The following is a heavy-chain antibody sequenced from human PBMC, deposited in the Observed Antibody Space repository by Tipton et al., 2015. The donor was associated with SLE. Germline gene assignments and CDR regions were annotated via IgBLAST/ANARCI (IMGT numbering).Heavy chain of an antibody. CDR1: GGSFSGYY. Sequence: TLSLTCAVYGGSFSGYYWSWIRQPPGKGLEWIGEINHSGSTNYNPSLKSRVTISVDKSKNQFSLKLSSVTAADTAVYYCARLGYGSGSYYMDYWGQGTLVTVSS. V-gene: IGHV4-34*01. CDR3: ARLGYGSGSYYMDY. D-gene: IGHD3-10*01. J-gene: IGHJ4*02. CDR2: INHSGST.